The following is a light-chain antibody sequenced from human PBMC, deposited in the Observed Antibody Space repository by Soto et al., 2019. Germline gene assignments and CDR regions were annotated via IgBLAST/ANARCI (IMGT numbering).Light chain of an antibody. CDR2: KVS. CDR1: QSLLSSDGDTF. J-gene: IGKJ1*01. V-gene: IGKV2-30*01. Sequence: DVVMTQSPLSLPVTLGQPASISCRSSQSLLSSDGDTFLNWFHRRPDQSPRRLIYKVSNRDSGVPDRFSGSGSGTNFTLTISRVEAEDVGVYYCMQGTHWPPWTFGQGTKVEI. CDR3: MQGTHWPPWT.